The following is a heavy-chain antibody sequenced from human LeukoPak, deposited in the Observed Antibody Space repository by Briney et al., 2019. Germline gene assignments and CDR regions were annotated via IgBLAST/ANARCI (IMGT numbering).Heavy chain of an antibody. V-gene: IGHV3-7*01. D-gene: IGHD3-16*01. CDR1: GFTFSSYW. Sequence: GGSLRLSCAASGFTFSSYWMSWVRQAPGKGLEWVANIKQDGSEKYYVDSVKGRFTISRDNAKNSLYLQMHSLRVEDTAVYYCARSNYGDAFDIWGQGTMVTVPS. CDR2: IKQDGSEK. CDR3: ARSNYGDAFDI. J-gene: IGHJ3*02.